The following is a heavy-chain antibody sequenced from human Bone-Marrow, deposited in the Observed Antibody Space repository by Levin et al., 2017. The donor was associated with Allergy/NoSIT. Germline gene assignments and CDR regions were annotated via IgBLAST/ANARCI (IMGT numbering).Heavy chain of an antibody. CDR1: GFNFNNYD. D-gene: IGHD4-17*01. J-gene: IGHJ4*02. CDR2: IRANGVET. V-gene: IGHV3-23*01. Sequence: GGSLRLSFAASGFNFNNYDMSWVRQAPLKGLEWVSSIRANGVETFYADSVRGRFTISRDNSQNTLYLQMNSLGAEDTAIYYCARGLRAIDYWGQGTLVTVSS. CDR3: ARGLRAIDY.